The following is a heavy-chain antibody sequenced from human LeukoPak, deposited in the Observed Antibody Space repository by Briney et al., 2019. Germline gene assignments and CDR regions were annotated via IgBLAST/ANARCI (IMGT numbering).Heavy chain of an antibody. CDR3: ARESTGYGSDWYGANYFDY. Sequence: SQTLSLTCAISGDSVSSNSAAWNWIRQSPSRRLQSLGRTYYRSKWYNDYGVSVKSRITINPNTSKNPSSLQLNSVTPEDTAVYYCARESTGYGSDWYGANYFDYWGQGTLVTVSS. J-gene: IGHJ4*02. CDR2: TYYRSKWYN. CDR1: GDSVSSNSAA. D-gene: IGHD6-19*01. V-gene: IGHV6-1*01.